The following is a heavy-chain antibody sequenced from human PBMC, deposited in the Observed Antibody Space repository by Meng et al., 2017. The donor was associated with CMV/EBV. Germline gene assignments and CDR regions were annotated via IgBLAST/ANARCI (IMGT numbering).Heavy chain of an antibody. CDR2: ISSSNSYI. V-gene: IGHV3-21*01. CDR3: ARGAFIVGATRYYGMDV. D-gene: IGHD1-26*01. CDR1: GFTFSSYS. Sequence: GESLKISCAASGFTFSSYSMNWVRQAPGKGLEWVSSISSSNSYIYYADSVKGRFTISRDNAKNSLYLQMNSLRAEDTAVYYCARGAFIVGATRYYGMDVWGQGTTVTVSS. J-gene: IGHJ6*02.